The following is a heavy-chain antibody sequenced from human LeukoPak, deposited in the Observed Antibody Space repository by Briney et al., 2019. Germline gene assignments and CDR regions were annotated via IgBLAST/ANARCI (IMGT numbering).Heavy chain of an antibody. D-gene: IGHD6-13*01. Sequence: PSETLSLTCAVYGGSFSGYYWSWIRQHPGKGLEWIGYIYYSGTTNYNPSLKSRVTISVDTSKNQFSLKLSSVTAADTAVYYCARGVYIAAARYGYWGQGTLVTVSS. CDR3: ARGVYIAAARYGY. CDR1: GGSFSGYY. J-gene: IGHJ4*02. CDR2: IYYSGTT. V-gene: IGHV4-59*01.